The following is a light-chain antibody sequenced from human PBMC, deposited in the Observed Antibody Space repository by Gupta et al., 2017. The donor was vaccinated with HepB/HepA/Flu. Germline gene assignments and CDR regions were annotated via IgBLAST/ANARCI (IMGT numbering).Light chain of an antibody. CDR3: QQSNDFPST. CDR2: GAS. CDR1: QNFGYW. J-gene: IGKJ5*01. V-gene: IGKV1-12*02. Sequence: DIRMTQSLSSVSASVGDRVTITCRASQNFGYWVSWYQQRPGKAPKLLIYGASTLQDGVPSRFSGSASGTDFTLTISNLQPEDFATYYCQQSNDFPSTFGQGTRLEIK.